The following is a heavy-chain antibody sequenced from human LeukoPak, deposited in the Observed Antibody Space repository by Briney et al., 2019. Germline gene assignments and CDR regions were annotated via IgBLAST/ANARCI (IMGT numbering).Heavy chain of an antibody. CDR3: AREYYYGSGSYYNGY. CDR2: IKQDGSEK. V-gene: IGHV3-7*04. Sequence: PGGSLRLSCAASGFTFSSYWMSWVRQAPGKGLEWVANIKQDGSEKYYVDSVKGRFTISRDNAKKSLYLQMNSLGAEDTAVYYCAREYYYGSGSYYNGYWGQGTLVTVSS. J-gene: IGHJ4*02. D-gene: IGHD3-10*01. CDR1: GFTFSSYW.